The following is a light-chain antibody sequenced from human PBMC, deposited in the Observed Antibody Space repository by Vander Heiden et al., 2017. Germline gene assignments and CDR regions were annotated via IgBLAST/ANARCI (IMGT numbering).Light chain of an antibody. Sequence: QSVLTQPPSVSAAPGQKVTISCSGSSSNIGSTYVSWYQQLPGTAPKLLIYDNNKRPSGIPDRFSGSKSGTSATLGITGVQNGDEADYYCGTWDTSLSVVVFGGGTKLTVL. CDR3: GTWDTSLSVVV. CDR1: SSNIGSTY. CDR2: DNN. V-gene: IGLV1-51*01. J-gene: IGLJ2*01.